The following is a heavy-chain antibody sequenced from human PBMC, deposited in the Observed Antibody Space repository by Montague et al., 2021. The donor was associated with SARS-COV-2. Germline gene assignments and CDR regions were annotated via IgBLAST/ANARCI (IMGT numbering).Heavy chain of an antibody. CDR2: ISSSASTI. Sequence: SLRLSCAASGFTFSDYYMSWIRQAPGTGLEWVSYISSSASTIYYADSVKGRFTISRDNSKNSLFLQVNSLRAEDTAVYYCARGPYCSGGGCYYWGQGTLVTVSS. CDR1: GFTFSDYY. D-gene: IGHD2-15*01. CDR3: ARGPYCSGGGCYY. V-gene: IGHV3-11*01. J-gene: IGHJ4*02.